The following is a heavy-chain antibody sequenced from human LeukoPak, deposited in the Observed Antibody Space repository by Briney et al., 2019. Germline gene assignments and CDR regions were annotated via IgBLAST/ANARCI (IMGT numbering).Heavy chain of an antibody. J-gene: IGHJ6*02. CDR2: IWYDGSNK. V-gene: IGHV3-33*01. CDR3: ARGATVTTFVSSQRDYYYYHGMDV. CDR1: GFTFSNYG. Sequence: GRSLRLSCAASGFTFSNYGMHWVRQAPGKGLEWVAVIWYDGSNKYCADSVKGRFTISRDNSKNTLYLQMNSLRAEDTAVYYCARGATVTTFVSSQRDYYYYHGMDVWGQGTTVTVSS. D-gene: IGHD4-17*01.